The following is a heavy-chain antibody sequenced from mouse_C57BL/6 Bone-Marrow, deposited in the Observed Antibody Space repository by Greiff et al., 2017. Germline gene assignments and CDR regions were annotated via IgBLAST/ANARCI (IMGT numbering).Heavy chain of an antibody. Sequence: EVQGVESGGDLVKPGGSLKLSCAASGFTFSSYGMSWVRQTPDKRLEWVATISSGGSYTYYPDSVKGRFTISRDNAKNTLYLQMSSLKSEDTAMYYCARRDGNPWYFDVGGTGTTVTVSS. CDR1: GFTFSSYG. J-gene: IGHJ1*03. CDR3: ARRDGNPWYFDV. V-gene: IGHV5-6*01. CDR2: ISSGGSYT. D-gene: IGHD2-1*01.